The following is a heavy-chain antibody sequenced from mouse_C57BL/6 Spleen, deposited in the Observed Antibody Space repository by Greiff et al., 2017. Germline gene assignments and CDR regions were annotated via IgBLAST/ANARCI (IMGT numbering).Heavy chain of an antibody. Sequence: EVQLVESGPELVKPGASVKIPCKASGYTFTDYNMDWVKQSHGKSLEWIGDINPNNGGTIYNQKFKGKATLTVDKSSSTAYMELRSLTSEDTAVYYCAKCDSNGDAMDYWGQGTSVTVSS. V-gene: IGHV1-18*01. CDR3: AKCDSNGDAMDY. CDR2: INPNNGGT. D-gene: IGHD2-5*01. J-gene: IGHJ4*01. CDR1: GYTFTDYN.